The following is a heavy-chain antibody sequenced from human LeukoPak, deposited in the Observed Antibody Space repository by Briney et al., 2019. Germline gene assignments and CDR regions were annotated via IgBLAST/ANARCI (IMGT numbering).Heavy chain of an antibody. Sequence: GGSLRLSCAASGFSFSNYWMTWVRQAPGKGLARVADINGDGSHSHCVDSVKGRFTLSRDNAKNSLFLQMNSLRAEDTAVYYCAKLIAVAGPGGYWGQGTLVIVSS. CDR2: INGDGSHS. D-gene: IGHD6-19*01. CDR1: GFSFSNYW. V-gene: IGHV3-7*03. CDR3: AKLIAVAGPGGY. J-gene: IGHJ4*02.